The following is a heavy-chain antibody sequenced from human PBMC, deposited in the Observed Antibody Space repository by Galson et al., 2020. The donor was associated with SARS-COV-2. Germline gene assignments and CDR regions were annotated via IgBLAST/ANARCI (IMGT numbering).Heavy chain of an antibody. J-gene: IGHJ5*02. D-gene: IGHD3-10*01. CDR2: IYYSGST. V-gene: IGHV4-39*01. Sequence: SETLSLTCTVSGGSISSSSYYWGWIRQPPGKGLEWIGRIYYSGSTYYNPSLKSRVTISVDTSKNQFSLKLSSVTAADTAVYYCARLPRRSELLWFGELFVVWFDPWGQGTLVTVSS. CDR1: GGSISSSSYY. CDR3: ARLPRRSELLWFGELFVVWFDP.